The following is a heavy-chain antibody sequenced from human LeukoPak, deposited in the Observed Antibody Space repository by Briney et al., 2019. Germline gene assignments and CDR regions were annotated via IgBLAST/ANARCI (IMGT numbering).Heavy chain of an antibody. CDR1: GYTFTSYY. CDR3: ARDGRETIFGVALTNYYYYYGMDV. D-gene: IGHD3-3*01. V-gene: IGHV1-46*01. Sequence: ASVKVSCKASGYTFTSYYMHWVRQAPGQGLEWMGIINPSGGSTSYAQKFQGRVTMTRDTSTSTVYIELSSLRSEDTAVYYCARDGRETIFGVALTNYYYYYGMDVWGQGTTVTVSS. J-gene: IGHJ6*02. CDR2: INPSGGST.